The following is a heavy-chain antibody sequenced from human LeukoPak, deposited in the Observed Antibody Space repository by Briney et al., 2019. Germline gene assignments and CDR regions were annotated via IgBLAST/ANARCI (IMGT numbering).Heavy chain of an antibody. CDR3: ACSTGKKDFDY. J-gene: IGHJ4*02. D-gene: IGHD2-2*01. V-gene: IGHV3-66*02. CDR2: IYSDGTT. Sequence: GGSLRLSCAAPGITVSSQYMSWVRQAPGKGLEWVSVIYSDGTTYYADSVKDRFTISRDNSENTLYLQMNSLRDEDTALYYCACSTGKKDFDYWGPGTMVTVSS. CDR1: GITVSSQY.